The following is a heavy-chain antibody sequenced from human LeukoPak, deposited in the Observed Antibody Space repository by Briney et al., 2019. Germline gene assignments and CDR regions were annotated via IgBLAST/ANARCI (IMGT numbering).Heavy chain of an antibody. CDR1: GGTFSSYA. CDR3: ASQAVGATSQYFQH. J-gene: IGHJ1*01. D-gene: IGHD1-26*01. CDR2: IIPIFGTA. Sequence: ASVKVSCKASGGTFSSYAISWVRQAPGQGLEWMGGIIPIFGTANYAQKFQGRVTITTDESTSTAYMELSSLRSEDTAVYYCASQAVGATSQYFQHWGQGTLVTVSS. V-gene: IGHV1-69*05.